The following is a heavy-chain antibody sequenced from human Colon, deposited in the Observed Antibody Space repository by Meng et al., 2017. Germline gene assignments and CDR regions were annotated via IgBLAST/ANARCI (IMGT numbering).Heavy chain of an antibody. J-gene: IGHJ6*02. V-gene: IGHV3-21*01. Sequence: GESLKISCAASGFTFSTYSITWVRQAPGKGLEWVSSISSNSPYIYYSDSVKGRFTISRDNAKNSVYLQMNSLRAEDTAVYYCARPRRSGWPNQGMAVWGQGNTVNGAS. CDR2: ISSNSPYI. D-gene: IGHD6-19*01. CDR1: GFTFSTYS. CDR3: ARPRRSGWPNQGMAV.